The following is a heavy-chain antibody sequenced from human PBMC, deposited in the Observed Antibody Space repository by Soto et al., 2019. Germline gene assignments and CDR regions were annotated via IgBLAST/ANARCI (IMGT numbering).Heavy chain of an antibody. V-gene: IGHV1-69*13. CDR3: ARPSSGWYYYYYGMDV. CDR1: GGTFSSYA. Sequence: SVKVSCKASGGTFSSYAISWVRQAPGQGLEWMGGIIPIFGTANYAQKFQGRVTITADESTSTAYMELSSLRSEDTAVYYCARPSSGWYYYYYGMDVWGQGTTVTVSS. D-gene: IGHD6-19*01. CDR2: IIPIFGTA. J-gene: IGHJ6*02.